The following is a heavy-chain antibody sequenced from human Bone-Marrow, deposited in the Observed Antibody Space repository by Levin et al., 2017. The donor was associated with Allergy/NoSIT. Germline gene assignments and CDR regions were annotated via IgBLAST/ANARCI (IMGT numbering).Heavy chain of an antibody. Sequence: GESLKISCAASGFTFSRYGIHWVRQAPGKGLEWVAVISYDGSNKYYADSVKGRFTISRDNSKNTLYLQMNSLRAEDTAVYYCAKELSSSWYGNFDYWGQGTLVTVSS. J-gene: IGHJ4*02. CDR1: GFTFSRYG. D-gene: IGHD6-13*01. CDR2: ISYDGSNK. CDR3: AKELSSSWYGNFDY. V-gene: IGHV3-30*18.